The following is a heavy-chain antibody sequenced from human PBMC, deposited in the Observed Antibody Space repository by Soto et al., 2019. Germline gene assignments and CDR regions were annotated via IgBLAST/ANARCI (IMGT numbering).Heavy chain of an antibody. Sequence: GGSQRLSCTASGFTFSSSAMHWVRQAPGKGLEWVAVISYDGSNKYYADSVKGQFTISRDNSKNTLYLQMNSLRAEDTAVYYCAREFSGSSYNWFDPWGQGTLVTVSS. CDR2: ISYDGSNK. V-gene: IGHV3-30-3*01. CDR1: GFTFSSSA. J-gene: IGHJ5*02. D-gene: IGHD1-26*01. CDR3: AREFSGSSYNWFDP.